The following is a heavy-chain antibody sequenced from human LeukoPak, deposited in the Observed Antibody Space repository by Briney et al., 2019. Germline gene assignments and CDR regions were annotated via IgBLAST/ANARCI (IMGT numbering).Heavy chain of an antibody. V-gene: IGHV6-1*01. CDR2: TYYRSKWYN. D-gene: IGHD6-19*01. CDR3: AKGQWLVNDAFNI. Sequence: SQTLSLTCAISGDSVSSNSGAWNWIRQSPSRGLEWLGRTYYRSKWYNDYAISVESRITINPDTSKNQFSLQLNSVTPEDTAVYYCAKGQWLVNDAFNIWDQGTMVTVSS. J-gene: IGHJ3*02. CDR1: GDSVSSNSGA.